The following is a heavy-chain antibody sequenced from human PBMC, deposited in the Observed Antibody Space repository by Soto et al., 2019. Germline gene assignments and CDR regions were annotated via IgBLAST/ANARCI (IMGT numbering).Heavy chain of an antibody. Sequence: PSETLSLTCTVSGGSISSYYWSWIRQPPGKGLEWIGYIYYSGSTNYNPSLKSRVTISVDTSKNQFSLKLSSVTAADTAVYYCARHYCSGSYYNEIIPYYYYYYMDVWGKGTTVTVSS. J-gene: IGHJ6*03. CDR1: GGSISSYY. V-gene: IGHV4-59*08. CDR2: IYYSGST. CDR3: ARHYCSGSYYNEIIPYYYYYYMDV. D-gene: IGHD3-10*01.